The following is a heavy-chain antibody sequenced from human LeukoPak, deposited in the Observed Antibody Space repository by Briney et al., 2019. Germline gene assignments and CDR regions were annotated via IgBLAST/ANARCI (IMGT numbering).Heavy chain of an antibody. J-gene: IGHJ5*02. Sequence: GGSLRLSCAASGFTFSDYYMTWIRQAPGKGLEWVSAISGSGGSTYYADSVKGRFTISRDNSKNTLYLQMNSLRAEDTAVYYCAKDATMTTVTTFWFDPWGQGTLVTVSS. V-gene: IGHV3-23*01. CDR3: AKDATMTTVTTFWFDP. D-gene: IGHD4-17*01. CDR1: GFTFSDYY. CDR2: ISGSGGST.